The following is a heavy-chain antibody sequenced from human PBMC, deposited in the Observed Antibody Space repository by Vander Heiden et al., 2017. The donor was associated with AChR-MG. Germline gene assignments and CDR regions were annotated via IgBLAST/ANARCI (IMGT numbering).Heavy chain of an antibody. D-gene: IGHD5-12*01. Sequence: QVQLQESGPGLVKPSQTLSLTCTVSGGSISSGSYYWGWIRQPAGKGLEWIGRIYTSGSTNYNPSLKSRVTISVDTSKNQFSLKLSSVTAADTAVYYCARMPRATIYYYYGMDVWGQGTTVTVSS. CDR3: ARMPRATIYYYYGMDV. V-gene: IGHV4-61*02. CDR1: GGSISSGSYY. CDR2: IYTSGST. J-gene: IGHJ6*02.